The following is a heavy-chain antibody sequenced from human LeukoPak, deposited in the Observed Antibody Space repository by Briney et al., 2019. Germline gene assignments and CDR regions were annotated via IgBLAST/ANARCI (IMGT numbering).Heavy chain of an antibody. V-gene: IGHV4-4*02. Sequence: SGTLSLTCAVSSDSISSDNWWSWVRQPPGKGLEWIGEIYHSGSTHYKSSLKSRVTLSVDKSKNQFSLKLTSVTAADTAVYSCASRVNYGGTPIQEWGQGTLVTVSS. CDR1: SDSISSDNW. D-gene: IGHD4-23*01. CDR3: ASRVNYGGTPIQE. J-gene: IGHJ1*01. CDR2: IYHSGST.